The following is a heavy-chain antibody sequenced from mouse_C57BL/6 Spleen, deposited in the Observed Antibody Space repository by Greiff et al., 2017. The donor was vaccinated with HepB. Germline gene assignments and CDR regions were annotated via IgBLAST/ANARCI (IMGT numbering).Heavy chain of an antibody. V-gene: IGHV1-26*01. D-gene: IGHD2-5*01. J-gene: IGHJ3*01. CDR3: APYYSNYGFAY. CDR2: FNPNNGGT. Sequence: VQLQQSGPELVKPGASVKISCKASGYTFTDYYMNWVKQSHGKSLEWIGDFNPNNGGTSYNQKFKGKATLPVDKSTSTAYMELRSLPSEDSAVYYFAPYYSNYGFAYWGQGTLVTVSA. CDR1: GYTFTDYY.